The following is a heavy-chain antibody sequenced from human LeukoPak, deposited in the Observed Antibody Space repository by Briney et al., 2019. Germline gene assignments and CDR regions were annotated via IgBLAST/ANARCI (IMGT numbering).Heavy chain of an antibody. V-gene: IGHV3-33*01. CDR2: IWYDGSNK. CDR3: ARDPDSYYFDY. Sequence: GGSLRLSCAASGFTFSSYGMHWVRQAPGKGLEWVAVIWYDGSNKYYADSVKGRFTISRDNSKNTLYLQMNSLRAEDTAVYYCARDPDSYYFDYWGQGTLVTVSS. J-gene: IGHJ4*02. D-gene: IGHD2-21*01. CDR1: GFTFSSYG.